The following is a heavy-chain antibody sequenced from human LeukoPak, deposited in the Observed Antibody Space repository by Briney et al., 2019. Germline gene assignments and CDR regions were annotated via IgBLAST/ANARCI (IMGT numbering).Heavy chain of an antibody. CDR3: ARDREPRGYWVDY. Sequence: ASVKVSCEASGGTSSSYAISWVRQAPGQGLEWMGRIIPIFGTANYAQKFQGRVTITTDESTSTAYMELSSLRSEDTAVYYCARDREPRGYWVDYWGQGTLVTVSS. J-gene: IGHJ4*02. V-gene: IGHV1-69*05. CDR1: GGTSSSYA. CDR2: IIPIFGTA. D-gene: IGHD5-18*01.